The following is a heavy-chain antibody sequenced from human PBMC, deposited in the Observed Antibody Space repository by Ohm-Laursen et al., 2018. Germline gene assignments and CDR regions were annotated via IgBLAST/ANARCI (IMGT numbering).Heavy chain of an antibody. CDR3: ARIWSGRGWLFDY. Sequence: TQTLTLTCTFSGFSLSTGGMRMRWIRQPPGKALEWLARIDWDDDKYYNTSLKTRLTISKDTSKNQVVLTMTNMDPMDTATYYCARIWSGRGWLFDYWGQGTLVTVSS. V-gene: IGHV2-70*04. CDR2: IDWDDDK. J-gene: IGHJ4*02. CDR1: GFSLSTGGMR. D-gene: IGHD6-19*01.